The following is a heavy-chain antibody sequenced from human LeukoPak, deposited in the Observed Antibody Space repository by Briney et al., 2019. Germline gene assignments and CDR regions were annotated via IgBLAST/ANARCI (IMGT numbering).Heavy chain of an antibody. CDR1: GFTFSHYA. CDR2: ISDTGGST. CDR3: GKRDSSG. Sequence: GGSLRLSCAASGFTFSHYAMSWVRQAPGKGLEWVSSISDTGGSTYYADSVKGRFTISRDNSNNTLSLQMSSLRVEDTAIYYCGKRDSSGWGQGTMVTVSS. J-gene: IGHJ3*01. D-gene: IGHD6-6*01. V-gene: IGHV3-23*01.